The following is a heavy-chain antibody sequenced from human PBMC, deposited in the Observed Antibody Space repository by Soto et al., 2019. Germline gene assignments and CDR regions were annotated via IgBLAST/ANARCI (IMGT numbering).Heavy chain of an antibody. CDR3: ARERGGGGYSYGYPPDY. D-gene: IGHD5-18*01. CDR2: IYTSGST. J-gene: IGHJ4*02. Sequence: QVQLQESGPGLVKPSETLSLTCTVSGGSISSYYWSWIRQPAGKGLEWIGRIYTSGSTNYNPSLKSRVTLAGDTAKNQFSLKLSSVTAADPAVYYCARERGGGGYSYGYPPDYWGQGTLVTVSS. CDR1: GGSISSYY. V-gene: IGHV4-4*07.